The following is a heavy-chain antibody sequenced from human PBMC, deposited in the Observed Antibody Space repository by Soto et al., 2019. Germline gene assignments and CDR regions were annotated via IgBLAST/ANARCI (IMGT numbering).Heavy chain of an antibody. D-gene: IGHD2-15*01. CDR3: AKDRIRGYCSGGSCYLDY. Sequence: QVQLVESGGGVVQPGRSLRLSCAASGFTFSSYGMHWVRQAPGKGLEWVAVISYDGSNKYYADSVKGRFTISRDNSKNTLYLQMNSLRAEDTAVYYCAKDRIRGYCSGGSCYLDYWGQGTLVTVSS. CDR1: GFTFSSYG. V-gene: IGHV3-30*18. J-gene: IGHJ4*02. CDR2: ISYDGSNK.